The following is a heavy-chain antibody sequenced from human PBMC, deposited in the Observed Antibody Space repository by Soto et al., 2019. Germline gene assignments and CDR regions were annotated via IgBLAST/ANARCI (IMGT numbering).Heavy chain of an antibody. J-gene: IGHJ3*02. CDR3: ARDLYYYDSSGYYRSSPTPGAFDI. CDR1: GFTFSDYY. Sequence: GGSLRLSCAASGFTFSDYYMSWIRQAPGKGLEWVSYISSSSSYTNYADSVKGRFTISRDNAKNSLYLQMNSLRAEDTAVYYCARDLYYYDSSGYYRSSPTPGAFDIWGQGTMVTVSS. D-gene: IGHD3-22*01. CDR2: ISSSSSYT. V-gene: IGHV3-11*06.